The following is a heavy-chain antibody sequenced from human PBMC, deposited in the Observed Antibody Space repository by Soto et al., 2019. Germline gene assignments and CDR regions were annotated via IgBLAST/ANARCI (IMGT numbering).Heavy chain of an antibody. CDR1: GFTFSSYA. Sequence: QVQLVESGGGVVQPGRSLRLSCAASGFTFSSYAMHWVGQAPGKGLEWVAVISYDGSNKYYTDSVKGRFTISRDNSKNTLYLQMNRLRAEATAVYYCARPLWRDDYNWGYFDLWGRGTLVTVSS. D-gene: IGHD4-4*01. CDR2: ISYDGSNK. J-gene: IGHJ2*01. CDR3: ARPLWRDDYNWGYFDL. V-gene: IGHV3-30-3*01.